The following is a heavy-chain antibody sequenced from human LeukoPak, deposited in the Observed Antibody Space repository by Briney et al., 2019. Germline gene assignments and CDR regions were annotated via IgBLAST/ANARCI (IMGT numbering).Heavy chain of an antibody. CDR3: SRGMSYHLY. CDR1: GFAFSSYW. D-gene: IGHD6-13*01. V-gene: IGHV3-74*01. J-gene: IGHJ4*02. CDR2: LNGDGSST. Sequence: PGGSLRLSCAASGFAFSSYWMHWVREAPGKGLGWVSRLNGDGSSTNYAASVRGRFTISRDNAKNTLYLQMNSLRAEDTAVYYCSRGMSYHLYWGQGTLVTVST.